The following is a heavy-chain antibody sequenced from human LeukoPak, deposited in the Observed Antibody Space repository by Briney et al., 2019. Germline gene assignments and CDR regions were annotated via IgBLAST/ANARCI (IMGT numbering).Heavy chain of an antibody. V-gene: IGHV3-30-3*01. J-gene: IGHJ4*02. Sequence: GGSLRLSCAASEFTFSNYALHWARQAPGKGLQWAAVISYDGNTIHYADSVKGRFIISRDTSKNTLYLQMNSLRAEDTAVYYCARSGGLQKFDYWGQGTLVTVSS. D-gene: IGHD4-11*01. CDR2: ISYDGNTI. CDR3: ARSGGLQKFDY. CDR1: EFTFSNYA.